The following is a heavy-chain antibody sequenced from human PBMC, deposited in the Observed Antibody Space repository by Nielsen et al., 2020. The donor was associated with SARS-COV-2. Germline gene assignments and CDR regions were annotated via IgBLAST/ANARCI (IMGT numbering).Heavy chain of an antibody. V-gene: IGHV3-23*01. CDR1: GFIFSSYA. Sequence: GESLKISCAVSGFIFSSYAMNWVRQAPGKGLEWVSAISSSGGNTYYADSVKGRFTISRDNFKNALYLQMNSLRAEGTAVYYCAKAGSHSYFDHWGQGTLVTVSS. CDR2: ISSSGGNT. CDR3: AKAGSHSYFDH. D-gene: IGHD1-26*01. J-gene: IGHJ4*02.